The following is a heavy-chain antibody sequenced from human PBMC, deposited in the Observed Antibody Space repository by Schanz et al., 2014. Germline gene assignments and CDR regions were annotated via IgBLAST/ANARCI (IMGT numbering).Heavy chain of an antibody. D-gene: IGHD3-3*01. J-gene: IGHJ6*02. Sequence: EVQLLESGGDLVQPGGSLRLSCVVSGFTFRGYAMSWVRQAPGKGLQWVSTISNGGGGYISYADFVKGRFTISRDNSMNTLSLQMNGLSADDTAIYYCAKIWKAHHLTGRPGWSDGMDVWGQGTTV. CDR3: AKIWKAHHLTGRPGWSDGMDV. CDR2: ISNGGGGYI. CDR1: GFTFRGYA. V-gene: IGHV3-23*01.